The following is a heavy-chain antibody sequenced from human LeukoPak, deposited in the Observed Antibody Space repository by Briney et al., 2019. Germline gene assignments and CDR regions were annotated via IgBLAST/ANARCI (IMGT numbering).Heavy chain of an antibody. CDR3: AKDREYGVPALEP. Sequence: PGGSLRLSCAASGFTFSSYGMHWVRQAPGKGLEWVAFIRYDGSNKYYADSVKGRFTISRDNSKNTLYLQMNSLRAEDTAVYYCAKDREYGVPALEPWGQGTLVTVSS. CDR1: GFTFSSYG. CDR2: IRYDGSNK. V-gene: IGHV3-30*02. D-gene: IGHD2-2*01. J-gene: IGHJ5*02.